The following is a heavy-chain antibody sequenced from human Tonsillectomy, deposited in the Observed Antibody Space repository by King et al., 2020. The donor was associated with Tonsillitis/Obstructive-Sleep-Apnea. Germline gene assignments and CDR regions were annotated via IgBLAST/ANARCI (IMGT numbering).Heavy chain of an antibody. CDR1: GGSFSGYY. Sequence: VQLPQWGAGLLKPSETLSLTCAVYGGSFSGYYWSWIRQPPGKGLEWIGEVNHSGSTNYNPSLKSRVTISVDTSKNQFSLKLSSVTAADTAVYYCANPFGAATVDASDIWGQGTMVTVSS. D-gene: IGHD3-16*01. J-gene: IGHJ3*02. V-gene: IGHV4-34*01. CDR2: VNHSGST. CDR3: ANPFGAATVDASDI.